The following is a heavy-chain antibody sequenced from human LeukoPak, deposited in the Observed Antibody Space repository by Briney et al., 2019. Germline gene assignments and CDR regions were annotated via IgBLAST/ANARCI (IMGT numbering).Heavy chain of an antibody. CDR2: INLSGNI. J-gene: IGHJ3*02. V-gene: IGHV4-61*02. D-gene: IGHD2-2*01. Sequence: SETLSLTCNVSGSSIRSGRFHWSWIRQPAGKGLQWIGRINLSGNIDYNPSLWGRLTLSLDTSNNQFSLKLTSMTAADTAMYYCARLRLPATLGAFDIWGQGTMVTVSS. CDR3: ARLRLPATLGAFDI. CDR1: GSSIRSGRFH.